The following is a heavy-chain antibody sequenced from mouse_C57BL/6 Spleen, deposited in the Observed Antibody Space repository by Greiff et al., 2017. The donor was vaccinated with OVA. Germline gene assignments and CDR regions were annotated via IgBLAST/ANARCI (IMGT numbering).Heavy chain of an antibody. CDR3: ARRGGTIWYVDV. Sequence: QVQLQQPGAELVMPGASVKLSCKASGYTFTSYWMHWVKQRPGQGLEWIGEIDPSDSYTNYNQKFKGKSTLTVDKSSSTAYMQLSSLTSEDSAVYYCARRGGTIWYVDVWGTGTTVTVSA. CDR2: IDPSDSYT. CDR1: GYTFTSYW. V-gene: IGHV1-69*01. J-gene: IGHJ1*03. D-gene: IGHD4-1*01.